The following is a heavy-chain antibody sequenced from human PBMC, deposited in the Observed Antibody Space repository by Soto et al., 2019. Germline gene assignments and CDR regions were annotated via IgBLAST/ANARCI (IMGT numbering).Heavy chain of an antibody. Sequence: EVQLVETGGGLVQPGGSLSLSCVASGFTFSDYWMCWVRQAPGTGLEWVANIKGDGSERLYVDSVKGRFTISRDNAKNSVFLQLTSLTVEDTAVYYCARDYGAAPIPPWGQGTLVPVSS. CDR3: ARDYGAAPIPP. J-gene: IGHJ5*02. CDR1: GFTFSDYW. CDR2: IKGDGSER. D-gene: IGHD2-2*01. V-gene: IGHV3-7*01.